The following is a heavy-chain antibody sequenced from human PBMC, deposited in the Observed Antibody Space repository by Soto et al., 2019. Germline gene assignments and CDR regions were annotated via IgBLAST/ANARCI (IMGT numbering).Heavy chain of an antibody. D-gene: IGHD3-3*01. CDR2: ISAYNGNT. CDR1: GYTFTSYG. J-gene: IGHJ6*02. V-gene: IGHV1-18*04. CDR3: ARVRYYDFWSGYSYYYGMDV. Sequence: QVPLVQSGAEVKKPGASVKVSCKASGYTFTSYGISWVRQVPGQGLEWMGWISAYNGNTNYAQKLQGRVTMTTDTSTSTAYMELRSLRSDDTAVYYCARVRYYDFWSGYSYYYGMDVWGQGTTVTVSS.